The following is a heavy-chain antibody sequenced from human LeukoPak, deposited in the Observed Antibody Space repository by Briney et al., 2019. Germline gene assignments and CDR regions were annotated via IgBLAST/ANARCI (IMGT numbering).Heavy chain of an antibody. CDR1: GFTFSSYG. Sequence: GGSLRLSCAASGFTFSSYGMHWVRQAPGKGLEWVAVIWYDGSNKYYADSVKGRFTISRDNSKSTLYLQMNSLRAEDTAVYYCARDERYGAVYYFDYWGQGTLVTVSS. CDR2: IWYDGSNK. V-gene: IGHV3-33*01. J-gene: IGHJ4*02. CDR3: ARDERYGAVYYFDY. D-gene: IGHD4-17*01.